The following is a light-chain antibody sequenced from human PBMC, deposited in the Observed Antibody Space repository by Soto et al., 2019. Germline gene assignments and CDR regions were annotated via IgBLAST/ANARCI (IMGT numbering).Light chain of an antibody. CDR2: DDN. CDR3: GAWDDSLNVYV. V-gene: IGLV1-51*01. J-gene: IGLJ1*01. Sequence: QSVLTQPPSVSAAPGQAVTISCSGSSSNLAYNSLSWYQQLPGTAPKLLIYDDNKRPSGIPARFSGSKSGTSATLGITGLETGDEADYYCGAWDDSLNVYVFGTGTKVTVL. CDR1: SSNLAYNS.